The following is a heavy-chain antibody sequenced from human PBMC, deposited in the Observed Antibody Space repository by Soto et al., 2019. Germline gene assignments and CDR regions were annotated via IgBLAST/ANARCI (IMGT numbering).Heavy chain of an antibody. J-gene: IGHJ6*03. V-gene: IGHV3-7*01. CDR1: GFTFSSYW. Sequence: PGGSLRLSCAASGFTFSSYWMSWVRQAPGKGLERVANTKQEGSEKYYVDSVKGRFTISRDNAKNSLYLQMNSLRAEDTAVYYCARDRRNTYYDFWSGPETHYYMDVWGKGTTVTVSS. CDR2: TKQEGSEK. D-gene: IGHD3-3*01. CDR3: ARDRRNTYYDFWSGPETHYYMDV.